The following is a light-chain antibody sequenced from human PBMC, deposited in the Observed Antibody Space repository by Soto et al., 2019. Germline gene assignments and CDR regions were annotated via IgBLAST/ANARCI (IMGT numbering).Light chain of an antibody. Sequence: EIVLTQSPGTLSLSPGERATLSCRASQSVSSSYLAWYQQKPGQAPRLLIYGASSRATCIPDRFSGSGSGTDFTLTISRLEPEDFAVYYCQQYGSSPGAFGQGNKVEIK. CDR1: QSVSSSY. V-gene: IGKV3-20*01. CDR2: GAS. CDR3: QQYGSSPGA. J-gene: IGKJ1*01.